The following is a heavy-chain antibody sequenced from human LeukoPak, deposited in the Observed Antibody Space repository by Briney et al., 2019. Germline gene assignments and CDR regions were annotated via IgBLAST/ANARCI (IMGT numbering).Heavy chain of an antibody. CDR3: AREGGPYRPLDY. V-gene: IGHV4-59*12. Sequence: PSETLSLTCTVSGGSISNYYWNWIRQPPGKGLEWVGHISYSGGTKYNPSLQSRVTISIDTSKNQFSLNLSSVTAADTAVYYCAREGGPYRPLDYSGQGTLVTVSS. J-gene: IGHJ4*02. CDR1: GGSISNYY. CDR2: ISYSGGT.